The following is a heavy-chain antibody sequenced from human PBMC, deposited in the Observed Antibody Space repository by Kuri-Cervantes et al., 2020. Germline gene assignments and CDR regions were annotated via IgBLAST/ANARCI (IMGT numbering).Heavy chain of an antibody. Sequence: GGPLRLSCAASGFTFDDYAMHWVRQAPGKGLEWVSSISSSSSYIYYADSVKGRFTISRDNAKNSLYLQMNSLRAEDAAVYYCARVIPAAMVHWGQGTLVTVSS. D-gene: IGHD2-2*01. V-gene: IGHV3-21*01. J-gene: IGHJ4*02. CDR3: ARVIPAAMVH. CDR2: ISSSSSYI. CDR1: GFTFDDYA.